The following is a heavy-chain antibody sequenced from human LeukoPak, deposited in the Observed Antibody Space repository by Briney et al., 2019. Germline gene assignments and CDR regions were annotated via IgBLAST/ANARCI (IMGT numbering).Heavy chain of an antibody. J-gene: IGHJ3*01. CDR3: ARDARGAAAADDAFDL. V-gene: IGHV3-21*01. D-gene: IGHD6-13*01. Sequence: PGGSLRLSCAASGFTFSSYSMNWVRQAPGKGLEWVSSISSSSSYIYYADSVKDRFTISRDNAKNSLYLQMNSLRAEDTAVYYCARDARGAAAADDAFDLWGQGTVVTVSS. CDR2: ISSSSSYI. CDR1: GFTFSSYS.